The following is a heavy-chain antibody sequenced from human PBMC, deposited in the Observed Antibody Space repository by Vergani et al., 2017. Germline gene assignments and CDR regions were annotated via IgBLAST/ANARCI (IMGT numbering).Heavy chain of an antibody. CDR3: ARLSYDTTPYLQGGYDC. J-gene: IGHJ4*02. V-gene: IGHV3-23*01. CDR1: GFTFSACP. D-gene: IGHD3-22*01. Sequence: EVQLLQSGGGVIQPGGSVRLSCAASGFTFSACPMTWVRQAPGKGLEWGSAISARYPSTYYADSVKGRFTISRDNSKNMLYLQMNSLRAEDRAVYYCARLSYDTTPYLQGGYDCWGQGTLVSVSS. CDR2: ISARYPST.